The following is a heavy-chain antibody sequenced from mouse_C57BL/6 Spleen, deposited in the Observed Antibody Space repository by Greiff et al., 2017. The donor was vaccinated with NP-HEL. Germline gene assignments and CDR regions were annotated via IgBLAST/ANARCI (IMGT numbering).Heavy chain of an antibody. CDR3: ARQEDDYDVWYFEV. D-gene: IGHD2-4*01. V-gene: IGHV5-6*01. CDR2: ISSGGSYT. CDR1: GFTFSSYG. Sequence: EVKLMESGGDLVKPGGSLKLSCAASGFTFSSYGMSWVRQTPDKRLEWVATISSGGSYTYYPDSVKGRFTISRDNAKNTLYLQMSSLKSEDTAMYYCARQEDDYDVWYFEVWGTGTTVTVSS. J-gene: IGHJ1*03.